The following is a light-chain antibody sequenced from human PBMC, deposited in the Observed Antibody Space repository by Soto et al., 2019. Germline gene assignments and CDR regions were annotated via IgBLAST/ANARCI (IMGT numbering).Light chain of an antibody. J-gene: IGKJ2*01. V-gene: IGKV3-11*01. CDR1: QSVSSY. CDR2: DAS. Sequence: DIVSTPSPATLSLSPGERATLSCRASQSVSSYLAWYQQKHGQAPRLLIYDASNRATGIPARFSGSGSGTDFTLTISSLEPEDFAVYYCQQRSNWPPYTFGQGTKLEIK. CDR3: QQRSNWPPYT.